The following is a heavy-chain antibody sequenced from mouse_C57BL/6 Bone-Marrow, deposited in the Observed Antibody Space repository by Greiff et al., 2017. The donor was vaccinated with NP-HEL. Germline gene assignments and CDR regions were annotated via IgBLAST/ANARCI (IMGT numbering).Heavy chain of an antibody. D-gene: IGHD1-1*01. V-gene: IGHV14-4*01. Sequence: EVQLQQSGAELVRPGASVKLSCTASGFNIKDDYMHWVKQRPEQGLEWIGWIDPENGDTEYASKFQGKATITADTSFNTAYLQLSSLTSEDTAVYYCTTGLRYFDYWGQGTTLTVSS. CDR3: TTGLRYFDY. J-gene: IGHJ2*01. CDR1: GFNIKDDY. CDR2: IDPENGDT.